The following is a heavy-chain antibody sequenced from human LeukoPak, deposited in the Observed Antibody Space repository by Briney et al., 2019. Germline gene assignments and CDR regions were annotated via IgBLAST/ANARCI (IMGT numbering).Heavy chain of an antibody. CDR2: ISWHSESI. J-gene: IGHJ4*02. CDR3: AKSRLYFDY. Sequence: GGSLRLSCAASGFAFGDYAMHWVRHAPGKGLEWVSSISWHSESIAYADSVKDRFTTSRDNAKNSLFLQMNSLRAEDTAVYYCAKSRLYFDYWGQGTLVTVSS. V-gene: IGHV3-9*01. CDR1: GFAFGDYA.